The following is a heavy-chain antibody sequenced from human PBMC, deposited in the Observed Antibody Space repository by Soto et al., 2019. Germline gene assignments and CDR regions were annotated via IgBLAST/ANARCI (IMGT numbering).Heavy chain of an antibody. CDR1: GLTVSSNY. J-gene: IGHJ6*02. D-gene: IGHD2-21*02. Sequence: EVQLVESGGGLVQPGGSLRLSCAASGLTVSSNYMCWVRQAPGQGLEWVSGIYSNGNTYYEESVKGRFTICRDNSKNTVYLQMNILRAEDTAVYYSAREQPTALYFGMDVWGQGTTVTVSS. CDR2: IYSNGNT. CDR3: AREQPTALYFGMDV. V-gene: IGHV3-66*01.